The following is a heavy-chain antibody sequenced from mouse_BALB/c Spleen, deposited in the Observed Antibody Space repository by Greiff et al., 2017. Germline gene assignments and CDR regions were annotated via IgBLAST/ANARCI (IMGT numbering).Heavy chain of an antibody. CDR2: ISSGGST. Sequence: EVMLVESGGGLVKPGGSLKLSCAASGFTFSSYAMSWVRQTPEKRLEWVASISSGGSTYYPDSVKGRFTISRDNARNTLFLQMTSLRSEDTAMYYCARGGGYDGFAYWGQGTLVTVSA. J-gene: IGHJ3*01. CDR1: GFTFSSYA. D-gene: IGHD2-2*01. V-gene: IGHV5-6-5*01. CDR3: ARGGGYDGFAY.